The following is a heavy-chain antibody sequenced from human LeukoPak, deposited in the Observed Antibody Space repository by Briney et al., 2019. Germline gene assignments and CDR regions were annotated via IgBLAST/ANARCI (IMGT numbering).Heavy chain of an antibody. CDR1: RFTLSSYG. CDR2: IRYDGSNK. J-gene: IGHJ4*02. V-gene: IGHV3-30*02. CDR3: AKDITELTHGGFDY. D-gene: IGHD3-3*01. Sequence: GGSLRLSCAASRFTLSSYGIHWVRQAPGEGLEWVSFIRYDGSNKYYADSVKGRFTISRDNAKNSLYLQMNSLRAEDTALYYCAKDITELTHGGFDYWGQGTLVTVSS.